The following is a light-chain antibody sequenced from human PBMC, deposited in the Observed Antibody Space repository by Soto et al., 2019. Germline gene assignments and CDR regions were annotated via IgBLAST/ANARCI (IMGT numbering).Light chain of an antibody. CDR2: GAS. V-gene: IGKV3-20*01. CDR3: QQYGSSPWT. Sequence: EIVLTQSPGTLSLSPGERATLSCRASQSVSSSYLAWYQQKPGQAPRLLIYGASSRAAGIPDTFSGIGSVTAFTLTISRLEPEDFAVYYCQQYGSSPWTFGQGTKVEIK. J-gene: IGKJ1*01. CDR1: QSVSSSY.